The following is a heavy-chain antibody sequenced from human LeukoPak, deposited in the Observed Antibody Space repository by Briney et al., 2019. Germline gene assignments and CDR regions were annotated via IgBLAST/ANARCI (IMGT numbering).Heavy chain of an antibody. CDR1: GFTFSNYW. V-gene: IGHV3-74*01. Sequence: GGSLRLSCAASGFTFSNYWMHWVRQAPGKGPVWVSRINTDGNITTYADSAKGRFSISRDNAKNTLYLQMNSLRAEDTAVYYCARSYDSSGYPGGYFDYWGQGTLVTVSS. CDR3: ARSYDSSGYPGGYFDY. CDR2: INTDGNIT. D-gene: IGHD3-22*01. J-gene: IGHJ4*02.